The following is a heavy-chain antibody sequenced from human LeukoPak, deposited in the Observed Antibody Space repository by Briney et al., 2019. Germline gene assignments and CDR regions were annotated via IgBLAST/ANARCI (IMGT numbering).Heavy chain of an antibody. J-gene: IGHJ4*02. Sequence: GESLKISCEGSGYNFPTYWIAWVRQMPGKGLEWMGIIYPRDSDTRYSPSFQGQVTISADKSISTAYLQWSSLKASDTAMYFCARGFGNNWLASDYWGQGTLVTVSS. D-gene: IGHD5-24*01. CDR3: ARGFGNNWLASDY. CDR1: GYNFPTYW. V-gene: IGHV5-51*01. CDR2: IYPRDSDT.